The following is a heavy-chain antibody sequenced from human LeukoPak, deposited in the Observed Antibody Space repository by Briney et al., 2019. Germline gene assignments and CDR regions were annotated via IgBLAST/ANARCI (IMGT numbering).Heavy chain of an antibody. CDR3: ARGSIHEYNSGWYEDY. V-gene: IGHV1-3*01. D-gene: IGHD6-19*01. CDR2: INAGNGNT. J-gene: IGHJ4*02. CDR1: GYTFTSYA. Sequence: ASVKVSCKASGYTFTSYAMHWVRQAPGQRLEWMGWINAGNGNTKYSQKFQGRVTITRDTSASTAYMEQSSLRSEDTAVYYCARGSIHEYNSGWYEDYWGQGTLVTVSS.